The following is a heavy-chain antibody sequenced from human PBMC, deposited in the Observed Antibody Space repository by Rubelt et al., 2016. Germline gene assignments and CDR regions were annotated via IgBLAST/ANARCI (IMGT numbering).Heavy chain of an antibody. V-gene: IGHV4-38-2*02. CDR3: ATPMYCSGGRCYLGFDY. J-gene: IGHJ4*02. CDR1: GYSISSGYY. CDR2: IYHSGST. Sequence: QVQLQESGPGLVKPSETLSLTCIVSGYSISSGYYWGWIRQPPGKGLEWIGSIYHSGSTYYNPSLKSRVTISVDTSKNQFSLKRSSVTAADSAVYYCATPMYCSGGRCYLGFDYWGQGTLVTVSS. D-gene: IGHD2-15*01.